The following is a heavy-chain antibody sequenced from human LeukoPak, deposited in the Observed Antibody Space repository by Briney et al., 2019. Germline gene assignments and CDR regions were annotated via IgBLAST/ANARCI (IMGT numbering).Heavy chain of an antibody. CDR2: ISGSGGST. CDR3: AKVVSSTSVCYDY. CDR1: GFTFSSYA. D-gene: IGHD2-2*01. V-gene: IGHV3-23*01. J-gene: IGHJ4*02. Sequence: QPGGSLRLSRAASGFTFSSYAMSWVRQAPGKGLEWVSAISGSGGSTYYADSVKGRFTISRDNSKNTLYLQMNSLRAEDTAVYYCAKVVSSTSVCYDYWGQGTLVTVSS.